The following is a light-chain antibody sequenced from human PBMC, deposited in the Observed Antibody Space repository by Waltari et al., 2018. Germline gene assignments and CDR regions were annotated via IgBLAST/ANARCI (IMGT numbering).Light chain of an antibody. CDR2: KAS. J-gene: IGKJ2*01. V-gene: IGKV1-5*03. Sequence: DIQMTQSPSSLSASVGDRVTITCRASQSVRNFLNWYQQKPGKAPKLLIYKASSLESGVPSRFSGSGSGTEFTLTISSLQPDDFATYYCQQYNSYGYTFGQGTKLEIK. CDR1: QSVRNF. CDR3: QQYNSYGYT.